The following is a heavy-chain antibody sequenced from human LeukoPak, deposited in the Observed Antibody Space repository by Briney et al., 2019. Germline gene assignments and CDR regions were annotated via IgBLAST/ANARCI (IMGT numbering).Heavy chain of an antibody. CDR1: GVTVSSHY. CDR2: IYSGGST. V-gene: IGHV3-53*01. CDR3: AREVGAADAFDI. Sequence: PAGSLRLCCAASGVTVSSHYMSLVRQAASPVLEWVSVIYSGGSTYYADSVKGRFTISRDNSKNTLYLQMNSLRAEDTAVYYCAREVGAADAFDIWGQGTMVTVSS. D-gene: IGHD1-26*01. J-gene: IGHJ3*02.